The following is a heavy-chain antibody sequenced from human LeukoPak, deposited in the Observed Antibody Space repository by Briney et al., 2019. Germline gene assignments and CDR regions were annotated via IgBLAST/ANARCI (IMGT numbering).Heavy chain of an antibody. D-gene: IGHD3-22*01. Sequence: GGSLRLSCEASGFTFSSYAMRWVRHAQGKGLEWVSGISGSGDNTYYADSVKGRFTISRDNSMNTLYVQVNSLGTEDTAAYYCAKGSYYDSSGSFYFDYWGQGTLVTVSS. CDR2: ISGSGDNT. J-gene: IGHJ4*02. V-gene: IGHV3-23*01. CDR3: AKGSYYDSSGSFYFDY. CDR1: GFTFSSYA.